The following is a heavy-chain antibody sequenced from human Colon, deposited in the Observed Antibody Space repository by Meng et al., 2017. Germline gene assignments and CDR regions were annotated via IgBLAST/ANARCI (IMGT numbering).Heavy chain of an antibody. D-gene: IGHD6-19*01. J-gene: IGHJ4*02. CDR1: GGSISSSNW. CDR2: IYHSGST. CDR3: ASFPPPGKQWLVTDY. Sequence: QVALQEPGPGLVKPSGTLSLTCAVSGGSISSSNWWSWVRQPPGKGLEWIGEIYHSGSTNYNPSLKSRVTISVDKSKNQFSLKLSSVTAADTAVYYCASFPPPGKQWLVTDYWGQGTLVTVSS. V-gene: IGHV4-4*02.